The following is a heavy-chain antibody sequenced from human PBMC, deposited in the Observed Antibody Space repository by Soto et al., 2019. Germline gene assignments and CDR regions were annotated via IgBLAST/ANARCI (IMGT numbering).Heavy chain of an antibody. CDR1: GGTFSSYA. CDR2: IIPIFGTA. V-gene: IGHV1-69*13. D-gene: IGHD3-10*01. J-gene: IGHJ5*02. CDR3: ARGKAWFGEFAPNWFDP. Sequence: SVKVSCKASGGTFSSYAISWVRQAPGQGLEWMGGIIPIFGTANYAQKFQGRVTITADESTSTAYMELSSLRSEDTAVYYCARGKAWFGEFAPNWFDPWGQGTLVTVSS.